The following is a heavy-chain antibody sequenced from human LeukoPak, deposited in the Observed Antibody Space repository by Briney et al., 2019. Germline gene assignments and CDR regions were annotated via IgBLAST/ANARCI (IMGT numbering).Heavy chain of an antibody. J-gene: IGHJ3*02. Sequence: GGSLRLSCAASGFTFSSYWMHWVRQAPGKGLVWVSRISSDGSSTSYADSVKGRFTISRDNAKNTLYLQMDSLRAEDTAVYYCARAEELGWNLSDAFDIWGQGTMVTVSS. D-gene: IGHD1-7*01. CDR1: GFTFSSYW. CDR2: ISSDGSST. V-gene: IGHV3-74*01. CDR3: ARAEELGWNLSDAFDI.